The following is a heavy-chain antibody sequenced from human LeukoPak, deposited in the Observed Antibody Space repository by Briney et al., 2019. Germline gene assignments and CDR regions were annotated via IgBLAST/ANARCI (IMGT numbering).Heavy chain of an antibody. CDR2: IYSGGTT. J-gene: IGHJ6*02. CDR3: ARGGYAHYYGMDV. Sequence: PGGSLRLSCAASGFTVSTNYMSWVRQAPGKGLEWVSVIYSGGTTNYADSAKGRFTTSGDNSKNTVYLQMNSLRAEDTAVYYCARGGYAHYYGMDVWGQGTTVTVSS. V-gene: IGHV3-53*01. D-gene: IGHD5-18*01. CDR1: GFTVSTNY.